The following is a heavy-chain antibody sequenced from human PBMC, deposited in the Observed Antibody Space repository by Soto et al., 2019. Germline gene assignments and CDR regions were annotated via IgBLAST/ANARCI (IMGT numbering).Heavy chain of an antibody. V-gene: IGHV3-21*01. J-gene: IGHJ6*02. CDR3: ARADDILTGYYYYYGMDV. D-gene: IGHD3-9*01. Sequence: GGSLRLSCGASGFTFISYSMNWVHQAPGKGLEWVSSISSSSSYIYYADSVKGRFTISRDNAKNSLYLQMNSLRAEDTAVYYCARADDILTGYYYYYGMDVWGQGTTVTVSS. CDR2: ISSSSSYI. CDR1: GFTFISYS.